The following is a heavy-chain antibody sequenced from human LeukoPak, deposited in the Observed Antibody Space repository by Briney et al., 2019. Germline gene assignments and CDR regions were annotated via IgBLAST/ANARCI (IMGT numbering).Heavy chain of an antibody. Sequence: GGSLRLSCAASGFIFSSYWMSWVRQAPGKGLEWVANIKKDGSEKYYVDSVKGRFTISRDNAKKSLYLRMNSLRAEDTAVYYCARHLSGITGYTYGRGIDYWGQGTLLTVSS. CDR1: GFIFSSYW. D-gene: IGHD5-12*01. CDR3: ARHLSGITGYTYGRGIDY. CDR2: IKKDGSEK. V-gene: IGHV3-7*01. J-gene: IGHJ4*02.